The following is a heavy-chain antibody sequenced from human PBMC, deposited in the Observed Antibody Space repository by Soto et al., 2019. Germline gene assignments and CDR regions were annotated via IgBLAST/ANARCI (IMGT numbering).Heavy chain of an antibody. V-gene: IGHV3-48*02. CDR3: ARVGVGMDV. Sequence: EVQLVESGGGLVQPGGSLRLSCAASGFTFSSYSMNWVRQAPGKGLEWVSYISSSSSTIYYADSVKGRFTISRDNAKNSLYLHMNSLRDEDTAVYYCARVGVGMDVWGQGTTVTVSS. CDR2: ISSSSSTI. J-gene: IGHJ6*02. D-gene: IGHD3-16*01. CDR1: GFTFSSYS.